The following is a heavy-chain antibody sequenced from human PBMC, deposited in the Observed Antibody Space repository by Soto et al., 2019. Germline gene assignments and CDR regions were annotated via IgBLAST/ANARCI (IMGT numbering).Heavy chain of an antibody. Sequence: GESLKISCSASGFTFSSYAVHWVRQAPGKGLEWVSRINGSGSSTYYADSVKGRFTISRDNAKNTLYLQMNSLRAEDTAVYYCATHLPNYWGQGTLVTVSS. CDR3: ATHLPNY. CDR1: GFTFSSYA. CDR2: INGSGSST. V-gene: IGHV3-74*01. J-gene: IGHJ4*02.